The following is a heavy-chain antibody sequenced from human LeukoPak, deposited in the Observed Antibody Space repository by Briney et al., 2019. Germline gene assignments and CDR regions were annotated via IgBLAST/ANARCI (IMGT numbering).Heavy chain of an antibody. CDR2: IYYSGST. CDR1: GGSISSYY. J-gene: IGHJ4*02. CDR3: ARDTASNLGFGY. Sequence: SETLSLTCTVSGGSISSYYWSWIRQPPGKGLEWIGYIYYSGSTNYNPSLKSRVTISVDTSKNQFSLKLSSVTAADTAVYYCARDTASNLGFGYWGQGTLVTVSS. D-gene: IGHD7-27*01. V-gene: IGHV4-59*01.